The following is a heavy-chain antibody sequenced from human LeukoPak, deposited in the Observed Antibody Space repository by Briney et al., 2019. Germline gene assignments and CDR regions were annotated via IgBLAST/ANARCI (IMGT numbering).Heavy chain of an antibody. D-gene: IGHD4-23*01. CDR2: VYSSGST. V-gene: IGHV4-59*08. CDR1: GGSITGYY. J-gene: IGHJ3*02. Sequence: SETLSLTCTVSGGSITGYYWSWIRQSPGKGLEWIAYVYSSGSTNYNPSLYSRVTISLDTSKNQFSLKLSSVTAADTAVYFCARSGTRSGGAFDIWGQGTMVTVSS. CDR3: ARSGTRSGGAFDI.